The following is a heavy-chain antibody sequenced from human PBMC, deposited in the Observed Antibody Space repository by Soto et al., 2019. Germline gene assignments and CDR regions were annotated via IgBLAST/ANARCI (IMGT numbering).Heavy chain of an antibody. V-gene: IGHV3-64*01. D-gene: IGHD6-13*01. CDR1: GFTFRGYG. CDR2: ISSDGGST. J-gene: IGHJ5*02. CDR3: ASGGSSSSWLGVS. Sequence: PGGSLRLSCTASGFTFRGYGMSWVRQAPGKGLEYISAISSDGGSTFHANSVKGRFTISRDNSKNMLYLQMGSLRAEDMAVYYCASGGSSSSWLGVSWGQGTLVTVSS.